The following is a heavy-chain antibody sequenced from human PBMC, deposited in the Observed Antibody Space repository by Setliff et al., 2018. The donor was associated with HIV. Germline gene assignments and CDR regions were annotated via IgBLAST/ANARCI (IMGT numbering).Heavy chain of an antibody. J-gene: IGHJ6*03. CDR1: GGSFSDNY. CDR2: IQHSGRI. D-gene: IGHD6-13*01. V-gene: IGHV4-34*01. CDR3: ARVSCSSWYSTPRYYYYSMDV. Sequence: SETLSLTCAVYGGSFSDNYWSWIRQSPGKGLEWIGEIQHSGRINYNPSLRSRVTTSVDTSKNQFSPRLRSVTAADTAVYYCARVSCSSWYSTPRYYYYSMDVWGNGTTVTSP.